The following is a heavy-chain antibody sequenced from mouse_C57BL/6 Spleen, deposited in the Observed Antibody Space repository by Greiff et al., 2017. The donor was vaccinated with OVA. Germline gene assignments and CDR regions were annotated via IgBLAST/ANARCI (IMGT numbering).Heavy chain of an antibody. Sequence: EVKLVESEGGLVQPGSSMKLSCTASGFTFSDYYMAWVRQVPEKGLEWVANINYDGSSTYYLDSLKSRFIISRDNAKIILYLQMSSLKSEDTATYYCARAYYYGSSAWFAYWGQGTLVTVSA. J-gene: IGHJ3*01. CDR3: ARAYYYGSSAWFAY. D-gene: IGHD1-1*01. CDR1: GFTFSDYY. V-gene: IGHV5-16*01. CDR2: INYDGSST.